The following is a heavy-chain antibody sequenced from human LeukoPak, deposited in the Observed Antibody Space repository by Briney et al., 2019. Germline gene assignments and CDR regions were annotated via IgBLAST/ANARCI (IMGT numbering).Heavy chain of an antibody. Sequence: GASVNVSCKASGYTFTDYYMHWVRKAPGQGLEWMGWINLYSGGTNYAQNFQGRVTMTRDTSISTAYIDLSSLRSDDTAVYYCAGVAGGDWYYFDYWGQGTLVTVSS. J-gene: IGHJ4*02. CDR2: INLYSGGT. V-gene: IGHV1-2*02. CDR1: GYTFTDYY. D-gene: IGHD2-21*02. CDR3: AGVAGGDWYYFDY.